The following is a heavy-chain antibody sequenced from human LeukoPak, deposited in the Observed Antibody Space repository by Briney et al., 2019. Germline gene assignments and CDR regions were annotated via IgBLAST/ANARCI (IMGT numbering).Heavy chain of an antibody. CDR1: GFMFRNHG. CDR3: AKGAYYGD. J-gene: IGHJ4*02. Sequence: GGTLRLSCAASGFMFRNHGMNWVRQAPGKGLEWLSTISGSGDNTYYADSVKGRFTVSRDNSKNTLYLQMNSLRVEDTAMYYCAKGAYYGDWGQGTPVTVSS. D-gene: IGHD3-3*01. V-gene: IGHV3-23*01. CDR2: ISGSGDNT.